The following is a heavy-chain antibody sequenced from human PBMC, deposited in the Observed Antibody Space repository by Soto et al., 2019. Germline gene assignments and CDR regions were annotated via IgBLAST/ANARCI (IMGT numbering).Heavy chain of an antibody. CDR1: GGSISSYY. CDR2: IYYSGST. V-gene: IGHV4-59*01. J-gene: IGHJ4*02. CDR3: ARGGDIVKG. D-gene: IGHD3-10*01. Sequence: QVQLQESGPGLVKPSETLSLTCTVSGGSISSYYWSWIRQPPGKGLEWIGYIYYSGSTNYNPSLKSRVTISVDTSKNQFSLKLSSVTAADTAVYYCARGGDIVKGWGQGTLVTVSS.